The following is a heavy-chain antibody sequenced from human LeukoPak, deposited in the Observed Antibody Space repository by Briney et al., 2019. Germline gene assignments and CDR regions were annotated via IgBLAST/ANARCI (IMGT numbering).Heavy chain of an antibody. V-gene: IGHV4-31*03. CDR2: IYYSGST. CDR1: GGSISSGGYC. Sequence: SQTLSLTCTVSGGSISSGGYCWSWIRQHPGKGLEWIGYIYYSGSTYYNPSLKSRVTISVDTSKNQFSLKLSSVTAADTAVYYCARDYRSIAAAGANWFDPWGQGTLVTVSS. CDR3: ARDYRSIAAAGANWFDP. D-gene: IGHD6-13*01. J-gene: IGHJ5*02.